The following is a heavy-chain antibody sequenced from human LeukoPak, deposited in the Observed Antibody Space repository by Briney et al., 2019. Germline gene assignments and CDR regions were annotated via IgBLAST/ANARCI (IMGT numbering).Heavy chain of an antibody. CDR1: GFTFSSYT. CDR3: ARDRNYDYIWGSYRPDYFDY. Sequence: PGGSLRLSCAASGFTFSSYTMNWVRQAPGKGLEWVSSISGSSSYMYYADSVKGRSTISRDNAKNSLYLLMNSLRAEDTAVYYCARDRNYDYIWGSYRPDYFDYWGQGTLVAVSS. D-gene: IGHD3-16*02. J-gene: IGHJ4*02. V-gene: IGHV3-21*01. CDR2: ISGSSSYM.